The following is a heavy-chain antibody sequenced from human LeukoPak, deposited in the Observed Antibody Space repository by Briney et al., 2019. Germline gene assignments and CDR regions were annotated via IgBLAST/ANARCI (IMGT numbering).Heavy chain of an antibody. CDR2: ISSSGSTT. CDR3: ARRLRFDY. Sequence: PGGSLRLSCSASGFTFSSYAMHWVRQAPGKGLEWVSYISSSGSTTYYADSVKGRFTISRDNAKNSLYLQMNSLRAEDTAVYYCARRLRFDYWGQGTLVTVSS. J-gene: IGHJ4*02. CDR1: GFTFSSYA. V-gene: IGHV3-48*03. D-gene: IGHD4-17*01.